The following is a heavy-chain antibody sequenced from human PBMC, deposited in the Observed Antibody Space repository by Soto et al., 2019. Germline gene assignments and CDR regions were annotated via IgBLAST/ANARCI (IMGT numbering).Heavy chain of an antibody. CDR2: ISASSATI. D-gene: IGHD5-12*01. CDR3: VRVISSYESFDF. CDR1: GFTFSTYA. J-gene: IGHJ4*02. Sequence: EVQLVESGGGLVQPGGSLRLSCAASGFTFSTYAMTWVRQAPGKGPEWISYISASSATIYYADSVKGRFTISRDSAKNSLYLKMNSLSAGDTAVYYCVRVISSYESFDFWGQGTLVTVSS. V-gene: IGHV3-48*01.